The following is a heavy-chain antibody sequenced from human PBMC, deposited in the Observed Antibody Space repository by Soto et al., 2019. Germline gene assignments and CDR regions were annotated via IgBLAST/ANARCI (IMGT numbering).Heavy chain of an antibody. D-gene: IGHD3-22*01. Sequence: SETLSLTCAVYGGSFSGYYWSWIRQPPGKGLEWIGEINHSGSTNYNPSLKSRVTISVDTSKNQFSLKLSSVTAADTAVYYCGRGVPDSSGYSYYYYGMDVWGQGTTVTVSS. J-gene: IGHJ6*02. CDR1: GGSFSGYY. CDR2: INHSGST. V-gene: IGHV4-34*01. CDR3: GRGVPDSSGYSYYYYGMDV.